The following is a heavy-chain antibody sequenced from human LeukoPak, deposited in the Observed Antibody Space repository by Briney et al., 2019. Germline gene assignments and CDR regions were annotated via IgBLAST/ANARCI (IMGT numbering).Heavy chain of an antibody. V-gene: IGHV1-2*02. CDR3: ARAVNLAARRCVGY. CDR2: INPNSGGT. CDR1: GYTFTGYY. Sequence: GASVKVSCKASGYTFTGYYMHWVRQAPGQGLEWMGWINPNSGGTNYAQKFQGRVTMTRDTSISTAYMELSRLRSDDTAVYYCARAVNLAARRCVGYWGQGTLVTVSS. J-gene: IGHJ4*02. D-gene: IGHD6-6*01.